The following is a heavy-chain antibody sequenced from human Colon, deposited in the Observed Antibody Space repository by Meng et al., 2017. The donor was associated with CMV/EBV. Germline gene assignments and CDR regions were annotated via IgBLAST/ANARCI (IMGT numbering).Heavy chain of an antibody. CDR3: ARATATVLGMNWFDP. V-gene: IGHV3-48*03. Sequence: GGSLRLSCAASGFTFSSYDMNWVRQAPGKGLEWVSYISSKSDSIFQADSVKGRFTISRDNVKNSLYLQMNSLREEDTAIYYCARATATVLGMNWFDPWGQGTLVTVSS. D-gene: IGHD4-11*01. CDR2: ISSKSDSI. J-gene: IGHJ5*02. CDR1: GFTFSSYD.